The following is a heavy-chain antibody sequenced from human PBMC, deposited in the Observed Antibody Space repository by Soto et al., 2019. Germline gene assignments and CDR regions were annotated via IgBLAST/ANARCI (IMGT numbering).Heavy chain of an antibody. D-gene: IGHD6-13*01. V-gene: IGHV3-66*01. CDR2: IYSAGSA. CDR3: ARVHSSSYQYFDY. CDR1: GFTVSSYH. Sequence: HPGGSLRLSCAASGFTVSSYHMSWVRQAPGKGLEWISVIYSAGSADFADSVKGRFTISRDNSKNTLYLQMSSLRAEDTAVYYCARVHSSSYQYFDYWGQGTLVTVS. J-gene: IGHJ4*02.